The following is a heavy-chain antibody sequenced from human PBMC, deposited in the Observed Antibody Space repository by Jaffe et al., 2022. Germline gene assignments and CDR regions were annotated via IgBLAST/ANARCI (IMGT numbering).Heavy chain of an antibody. CDR3: ARDRGSGSFWGYFDY. CDR2: IYSAGSP. CDR1: GLSVSNNY. V-gene: IGHV3-66*02. J-gene: IGHJ4*02. Sequence: EVLLVESGGGLVQPGGSLRLSCAASGLSVSNNYMTWVRQAPGKGLEWVSVIYSAGSPYYADSVKGRFTISRDNSKNTLYLQMTSLKPEDTGVYYCARDRGSGSFWGYFDYWGQGALVTVSS. D-gene: IGHD1-26*01.